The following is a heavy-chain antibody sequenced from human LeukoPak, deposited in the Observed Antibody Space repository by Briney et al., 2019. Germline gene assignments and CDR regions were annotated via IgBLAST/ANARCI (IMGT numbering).Heavy chain of an antibody. V-gene: IGHV4-4*02. CDR3: ARGMWFDTLFSAFDV. J-gene: IGHJ3*01. Sequence: SETLSLTCSVSGDSISSRNWWTWVRQTPEKGLEWIGEIYHTGSTNYNPSVESRVTISIDKSKNQFSLVLNSVTAADTALYYCARGMWFDTLFSAFDVWGQGTMVSVSS. D-gene: IGHD3-10*01. CDR1: GDSISSRNW. CDR2: IYHTGST.